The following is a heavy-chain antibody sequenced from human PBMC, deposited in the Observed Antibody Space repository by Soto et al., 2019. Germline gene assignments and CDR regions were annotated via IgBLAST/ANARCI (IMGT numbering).Heavy chain of an antibody. CDR2: ISSSGSTI. D-gene: IGHD3-10*01. CDR3: ARDCLPMVRGVIISWCYGMDV. V-gene: IGHV3-48*03. J-gene: IGHJ6*02. Sequence: EVQLVESGGGLVQPGGSLRLSCAASGFTFSSYEMNWVRQAPGKGLEWVSYISSSGSTIYYADSVKGRFTISRDNSKNALYLQMNSLRAEDTAVYYCARDCLPMVRGVIISWCYGMDVWGQGTTVTVSS. CDR1: GFTFSSYE.